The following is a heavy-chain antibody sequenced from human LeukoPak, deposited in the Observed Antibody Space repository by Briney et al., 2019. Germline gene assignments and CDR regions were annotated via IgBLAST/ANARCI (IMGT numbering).Heavy chain of an antibody. D-gene: IGHD6-19*01. Sequence: SETLSLTCAVYGGSFSGYYWSWIRQPPAKGLEWIGEINHSGSTNYNPSLKSRVTISVDTSKNQFSLKLSSVTAADTAVYYCARRRYSSGWTPDYWGQGTLVTVSS. CDR2: INHSGST. V-gene: IGHV4-34*01. CDR1: GGSFSGYY. CDR3: ARRRYSSGWTPDY. J-gene: IGHJ4*02.